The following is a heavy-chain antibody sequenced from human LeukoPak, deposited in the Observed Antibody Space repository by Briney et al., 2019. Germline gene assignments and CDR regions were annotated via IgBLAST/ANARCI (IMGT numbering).Heavy chain of an antibody. J-gene: IGHJ5*02. V-gene: IGHV5-51*01. CDR2: IYPGDSDT. CDR1: GYSFTSYW. Sequence: GESLKISCKGSGYSFTSYWIGWVRQMPGKGLEWMGIIYPGDSDTRYSPSFQGQVTISADKSISTAYLQWSSLKASDTAMYYCAGLWYYYDSSGYSNWFDPWGQGTLVTVSS. D-gene: IGHD3-22*01. CDR3: AGLWYYYDSSGYSNWFDP.